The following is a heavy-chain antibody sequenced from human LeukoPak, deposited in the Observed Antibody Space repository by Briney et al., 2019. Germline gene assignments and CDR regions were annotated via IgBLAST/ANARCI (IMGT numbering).Heavy chain of an antibody. Sequence: SETLSLTCTVAGGSISGYYFSWIRQPAAKGLDCIGHIYTSGSTNYNPSLNSRVTMSVDTSKNQFSLNLISVTASHTAVYYLXXXXPEYLSXPTLFXXWGQGTMVTXSS. D-gene: IGHD2/OR15-2a*01. CDR2: IYTSGST. CDR3: XXXXPEYLSXPTLFXX. CDR1: GGSISGYY. V-gene: IGHV4-4*07. J-gene: IGHJ3*01.